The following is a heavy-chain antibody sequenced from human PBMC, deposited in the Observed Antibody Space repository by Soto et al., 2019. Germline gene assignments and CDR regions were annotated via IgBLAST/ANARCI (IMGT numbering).Heavy chain of an antibody. CDR1: GFTFSSYA. CDR2: ISGSGGST. J-gene: IGHJ4*02. V-gene: IGHV3-23*01. CDR3: AKGRGGSGSLTPRVDF. Sequence: GGSLRLSCAASGFTFSSYAMSWVRQAPGKGLEWVSAISGSGGSTYYADSVKGRFTISRDNSKNTLYLQMSSLRAEDTALYYCAKGRGGSGSLTPRVDFWGQGTLVTVSS. D-gene: IGHD3-10*01.